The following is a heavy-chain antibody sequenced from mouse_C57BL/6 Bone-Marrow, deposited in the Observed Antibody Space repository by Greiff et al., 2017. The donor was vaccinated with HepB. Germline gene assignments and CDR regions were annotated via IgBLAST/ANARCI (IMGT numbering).Heavy chain of an antibody. Sequence: VQLQQPGAELVKPGASVKMSCKASGYTFTSYWITWVKQRPGQGLEWIGDIYPGSGSTNYNEKFKSKATLTVDTSSSTAYMQLSSLTSEDSAVYYCARADGNYVGGDYWGQGTSVTVSS. V-gene: IGHV1-55*01. CDR3: ARADGNYVGGDY. D-gene: IGHD2-1*01. J-gene: IGHJ4*01. CDR1: GYTFTSYW. CDR2: IYPGSGST.